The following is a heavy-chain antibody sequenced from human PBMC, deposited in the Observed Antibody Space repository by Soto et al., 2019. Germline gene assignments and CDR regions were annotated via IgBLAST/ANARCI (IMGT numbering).Heavy chain of an antibody. D-gene: IGHD5-18*01. CDR1: GYSFTNYC. J-gene: IGHJ4*02. Sequence: GESLKISCKGSGYSFTNYCIGWVLQMPWKGLEWMGIIYPGDSDTRYSPSFQGQVIISVDQSISTAYLQWSSLQASDTAMYYCARQDYNYAYFDFWGQGTLVTVSS. CDR3: ARQDYNYAYFDF. V-gene: IGHV5-51*01. CDR2: IYPGDSDT.